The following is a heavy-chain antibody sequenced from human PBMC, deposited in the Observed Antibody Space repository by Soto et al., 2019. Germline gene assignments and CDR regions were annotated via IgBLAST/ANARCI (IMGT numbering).Heavy chain of an antibody. CDR2: IYTSGST. J-gene: IGHJ4*02. D-gene: IGHD6-13*01. CDR3: ASESKIEQQLGN. Sequence: SETLSLTCTVSGGSISSYYWSWIRQPAGKGPEWIGRIYTSGSTNYNPSLKSRVTMSVDTSKNQFSLKLSSVTAADTAVYYCASESKIEQQLGNWGQGTLVTVSS. CDR1: GGSISSYY. V-gene: IGHV4-4*07.